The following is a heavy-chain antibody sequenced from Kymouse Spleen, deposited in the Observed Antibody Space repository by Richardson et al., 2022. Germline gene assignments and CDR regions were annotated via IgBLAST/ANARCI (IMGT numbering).Heavy chain of an antibody. J-gene: IGHJ4*02. CDR2: INHSGST. CDR1: GGSFSGYY. Sequence: QVQLQQWGAGLLKPSETLSLTCAVYGGSFSGYYWSWIRQPPGKGLEWIGEINHSGSTNYNPSLKSRVTISVDTSKNQFSLKLSSVTAADTAVYYCARNGMVVGALDYWGQGTLVTVSS. D-gene: IGHD1-26*01. CDR3: ARNGMVVGALDY. V-gene: IGHV4-34*01.